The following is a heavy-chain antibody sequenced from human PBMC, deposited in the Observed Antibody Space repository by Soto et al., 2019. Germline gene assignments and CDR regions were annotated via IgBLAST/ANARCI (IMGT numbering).Heavy chain of an antibody. CDR3: ARGLSVTLFDD. Sequence: QVQLQESVPGLVKPSQTLSLTGTVSGGSISTGGYYWTWIRQHPGKGLEWIGYIYYSGSTYYNPSLKSRVTISVDTSKNQFSLKLSSVTAADTAVYYCARGLSVTLFDDWGQGTLVTVSS. CDR2: IYYSGST. J-gene: IGHJ4*02. D-gene: IGHD4-17*01. CDR1: GGSISTGGYY. V-gene: IGHV4-31*03.